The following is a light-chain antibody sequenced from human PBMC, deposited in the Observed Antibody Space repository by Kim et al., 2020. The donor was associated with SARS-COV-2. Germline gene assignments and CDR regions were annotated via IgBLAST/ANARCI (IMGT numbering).Light chain of an antibody. J-gene: IGKJ1*01. CDR1: QSISSW. CDR3: QQYVGYSWA. Sequence: AFVGDRVTITCRASQSISSWLAWFQQKPGKAPKLLIYKASSLESGVPSRFSRSGSGTEFTLTISSLQPDDSATYYCQQYVGYSWAFGQGTKVDIK. CDR2: KAS. V-gene: IGKV1-5*03.